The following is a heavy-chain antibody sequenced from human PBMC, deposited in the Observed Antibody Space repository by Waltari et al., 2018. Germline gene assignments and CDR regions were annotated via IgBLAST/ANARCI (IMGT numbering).Heavy chain of an antibody. CDR1: GGSINTFL. CDR3: ARDLFLPSWSGFIDGFDI. Sequence: QVQLQESGPGLVKPSETLSLTCSVSGGSINTFLWNWIRQPAGKGLEWIGRVSASAKTNYTPSRKSRVTMSVDTSKNQFTLKLSSVTAADTAVYYCARDLFLPSWSGFIDGFDIWGRGTVVTVSS. D-gene: IGHD3-3*01. CDR2: VSASAKT. V-gene: IGHV4-4*07. J-gene: IGHJ3*02.